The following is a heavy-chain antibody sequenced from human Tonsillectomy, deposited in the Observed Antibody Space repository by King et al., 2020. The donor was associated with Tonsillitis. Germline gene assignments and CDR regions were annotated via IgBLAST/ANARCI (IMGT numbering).Heavy chain of an antibody. J-gene: IGHJ2*01. CDR2: ISYDGSNK. D-gene: IGHD3-10*01. V-gene: IGHV3-30-3*01. Sequence: VQLVESGGGVVQPGRSMRLAWAAYGFTFSSYAMHWVRQAPGKGLEWVAVISYDGSNKYYADSVKGRFTISRDNSKNTLYLQMNSLRAGDTAVYYCARGEVRGVIRRGHWYFDLWGRGTLVTVSS. CDR1: GFTFSSYA. CDR3: ARGEVRGVIRRGHWYFDL.